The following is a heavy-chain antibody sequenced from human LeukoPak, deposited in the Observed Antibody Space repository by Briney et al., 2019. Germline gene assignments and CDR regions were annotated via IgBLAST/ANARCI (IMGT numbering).Heavy chain of an antibody. CDR2: ISTYNGNT. CDR1: AYTFTTHD. D-gene: IGHD3-10*01. CDR3: ARAPFGSGTHDTFDI. Sequence: APVKVSCKASAYTFTTHDITWVRQAPGLGLEWMGWISTYNGNTKYAQTLQGRVTMTTDTSTSTAYMELRSLRSDDTAVYYCARAPFGSGTHDTFDIWGQGTMVTVSS. J-gene: IGHJ3*02. V-gene: IGHV1-18*01.